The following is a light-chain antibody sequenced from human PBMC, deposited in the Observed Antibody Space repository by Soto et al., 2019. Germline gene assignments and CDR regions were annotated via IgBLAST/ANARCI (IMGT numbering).Light chain of an antibody. Sequence: QSVLTQPPSASGSPGQSVTISCTGTSSDVGGYNYVSWYQQHPGKAPKLMIYEVSKRPSGVPDRFSGSKSGNTASLTVSGLQAEDEADYYCSSYAGSHLGVFGGGTKVTVL. CDR1: SSDVGGYNY. V-gene: IGLV2-8*01. J-gene: IGLJ3*02. CDR2: EVS. CDR3: SSYAGSHLGV.